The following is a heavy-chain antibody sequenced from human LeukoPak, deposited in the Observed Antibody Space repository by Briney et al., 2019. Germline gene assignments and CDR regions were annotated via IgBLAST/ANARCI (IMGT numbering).Heavy chain of an antibody. CDR1: GYSISSGYY. J-gene: IGHJ4*02. CDR3: ARLPHPKNYYDSSGYYYDGY. V-gene: IGHV4-38-2*02. CDR2: IYHSGST. D-gene: IGHD3-22*01. Sequence: SETLSLTCTVSGYSISSGYYWGWIRQPPGKGLEWIGSIYHSGSTYYNPSLKSRVTISVDTSKNQFSLKLSSVTAADTAVYYCARLPHPKNYYDSSGYYYDGYWGQGTLVTVSS.